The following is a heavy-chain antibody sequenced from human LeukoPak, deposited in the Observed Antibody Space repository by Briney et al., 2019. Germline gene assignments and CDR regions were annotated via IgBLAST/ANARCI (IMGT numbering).Heavy chain of an antibody. CDR3: AKARAYYYDSSGYYYFDY. J-gene: IGHJ4*02. D-gene: IGHD3-22*01. Sequence: GGSLRLSCAASGFTFSSYGMHWVRQAPAKGLEWVAFIRYDGSNKYYADSVKGRFTISRDNSKNTLYLQMNSLRAEDTAVYYCAKARAYYYDSSGYYYFDYWGQGTLVTVSS. CDR1: GFTFSSYG. V-gene: IGHV3-30*02. CDR2: IRYDGSNK.